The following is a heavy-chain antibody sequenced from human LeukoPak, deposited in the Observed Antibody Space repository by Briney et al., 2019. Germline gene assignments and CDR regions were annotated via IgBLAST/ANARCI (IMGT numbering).Heavy chain of an antibody. V-gene: IGHV3-21*01. J-gene: IGHJ4*02. CDR1: GFTFSSYS. CDR2: ISSSSGYI. D-gene: IGHD3-22*01. Sequence: PGGSLRLSCAASGFTFSSYSMNWVRQAPGKGLEWVSSISSSSGYIYYADSVKGRFTISRDNAKNSLYLQMNSLRAEDTAVYYCARDYYDSSGYWGQGTLVTVSS. CDR3: ARDYYDSSGY.